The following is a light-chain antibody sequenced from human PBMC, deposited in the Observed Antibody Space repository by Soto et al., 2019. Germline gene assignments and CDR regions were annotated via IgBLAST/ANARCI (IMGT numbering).Light chain of an antibody. CDR2: LNSDGSH. V-gene: IGLV4-69*01. CDR3: QTWGTGIKVV. CDR1: SGHSSYA. Sequence: QAVVTQSPSASASLGASVKLTCTLSSGHSSYAIAWHQQQPEKGPRYLMKLNSDGSHSKGDGIPDRFSGSSSGAERYLTISSLRSEDEADYYCQTWGTGIKVVFGGGTQLTVL. J-gene: IGLJ2*01.